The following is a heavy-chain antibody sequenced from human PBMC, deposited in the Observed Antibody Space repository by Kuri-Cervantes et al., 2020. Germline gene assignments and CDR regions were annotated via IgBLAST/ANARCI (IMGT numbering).Heavy chain of an antibody. CDR2: ISWNSGSI. V-gene: IGHV3-9*01. D-gene: IGHD6-13*01. CDR1: GFTFSSYE. J-gene: IGHJ4*02. CDR3: AKDISLGMVAQQQLVHLPDY. Sequence: GGSLRLSCAASGFTFSSYEMNWVRQAPGKGLEWVSGISWNSGSIGYADSVKGRFTISRDNAKNSLYLQMNSLRAEDTALYYCAKDISLGMVAQQQLVHLPDYWGQGTLVTVSS.